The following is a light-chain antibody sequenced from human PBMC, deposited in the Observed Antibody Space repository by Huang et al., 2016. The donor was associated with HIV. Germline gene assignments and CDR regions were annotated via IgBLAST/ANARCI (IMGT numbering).Light chain of an antibody. CDR2: GAS. V-gene: IGKV3-15*01. J-gene: IGKJ2*01. CDR1: PSVSNN. Sequence: EIVLTQSPATLSVSPGERATLSCRASPSVSNNLAWYQQKPGLAPTLLIYGASTRATGIPARVSGSGSGTRFTLTISSLQSEDFAVYYCQQYNNWPPEYTFGQGTKLEIK. CDR3: QQYNNWPPEYT.